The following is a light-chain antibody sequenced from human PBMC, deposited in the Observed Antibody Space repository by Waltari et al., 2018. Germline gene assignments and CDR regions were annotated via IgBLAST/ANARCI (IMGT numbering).Light chain of an antibody. CDR1: QSLLYSNGYNY. CDR2: LGA. J-gene: IGKJ2*01. V-gene: IGKV2-28*01. Sequence: EIVMTQSPLSLPVTPGEPASISCRSSQSLLYSNGYNYLDWYLQKPGQSPQLLIYLGASRASGVPDRFSGSGSGTDCTLKISRVEAEDVGVYFCMQSLQALRTYGQGTRLEIK. CDR3: MQSLQALRT.